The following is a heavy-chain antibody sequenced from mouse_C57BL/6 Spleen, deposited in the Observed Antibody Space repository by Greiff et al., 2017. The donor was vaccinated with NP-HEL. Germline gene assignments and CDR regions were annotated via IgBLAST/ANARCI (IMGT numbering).Heavy chain of an antibody. V-gene: IGHV7-3*01. J-gene: IGHJ2*01. CDR3: ARWDYDFARENYFDY. CDR1: GFTFTDYY. D-gene: IGHD2-4*01. CDR2: IRNKANGYTT. Sequence: EVKLMESGGGLVQPGGSLSLSCAASGFTFTDYYMSWVRQPPGKALEWLGFIRNKANGYTTEYSASVKGRFTISRDNSQSILYLQMNALRAEDSATYYCARWDYDFARENYFDYWGQGTTLTVSS.